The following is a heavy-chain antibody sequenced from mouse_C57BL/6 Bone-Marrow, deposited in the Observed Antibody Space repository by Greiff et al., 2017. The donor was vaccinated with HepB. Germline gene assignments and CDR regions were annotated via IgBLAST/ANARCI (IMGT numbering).Heavy chain of an antibody. CDR3: ARTHYYGSSYWYFDV. CDR1: GYSFTDYN. J-gene: IGHJ1*03. D-gene: IGHD1-1*01. V-gene: IGHV1-39*01. Sequence: EVKLVESGPELVKPGASVKISCKASGYSFTDYNMNWVKQSNGKSLEWIGVINPNYGTTSYNQKFKGKATLTVDQSSSTAYMQLNSLTSEDSAVYYCARTHYYGSSYWYFDVWGTGTTVTVSS. CDR2: INPNYGTT.